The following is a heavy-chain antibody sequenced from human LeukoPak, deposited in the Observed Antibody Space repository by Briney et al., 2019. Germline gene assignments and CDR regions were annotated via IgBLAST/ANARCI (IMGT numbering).Heavy chain of an antibody. Sequence: PGGSLRLSCAASGFTFSSYAMHWVRQAPGKGLEWVAVTSYDGSNKYYADSVKGRFTISRDNSKNTLYLQVNSLRAEDTAVYYCARVIVVVPAAGGGDYWGQGTLVTVSS. CDR2: TSYDGSNK. D-gene: IGHD2-2*01. CDR3: ARVIVVVPAAGGGDY. V-gene: IGHV3-30*04. J-gene: IGHJ4*02. CDR1: GFTFSSYA.